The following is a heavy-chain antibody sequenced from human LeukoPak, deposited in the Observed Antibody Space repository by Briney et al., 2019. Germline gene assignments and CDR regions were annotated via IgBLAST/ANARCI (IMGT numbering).Heavy chain of an antibody. CDR3: ARDRGWGALYYFDY. Sequence: PSETLSLTCAVSGGSISSGSYSWSWIRQPPGKGLEWIGYIYPRGSTYYNPSLKSRVILSLDKSANQFSLNLSSVTAADTAVYYCARDRGWGALYYFDYWGQGTLVTVSS. D-gene: IGHD7-27*01. J-gene: IGHJ4*02. CDR1: GGSISSGSYS. V-gene: IGHV4-30-2*01. CDR2: IYPRGST.